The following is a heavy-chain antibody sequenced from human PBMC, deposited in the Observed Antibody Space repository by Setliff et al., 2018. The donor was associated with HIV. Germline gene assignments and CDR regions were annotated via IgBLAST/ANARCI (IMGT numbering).Heavy chain of an antibody. V-gene: IGHV1-3*01. Sequence: ASVKVSCKASGYTFTAYVMHWVRQAPGQRLEWMGWINAGNGNTKYSQKFQGRVTITRDTSASTAYMELSSLRSEDTAVYYCARGKGSSGYYYYYGMDVWGQGTTVTVSS. J-gene: IGHJ6*02. CDR3: ARGKGSSGYYYYYGMDV. CDR2: INAGNGNT. D-gene: IGHD3-10*01. CDR1: GYTFTAYV.